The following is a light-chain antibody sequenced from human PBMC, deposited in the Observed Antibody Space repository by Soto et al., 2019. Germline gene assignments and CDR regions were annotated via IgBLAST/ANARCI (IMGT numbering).Light chain of an antibody. CDR1: SPNIGAGYD. CDR2: GTT. Sequence: QSVLTQTPSVSVAPGQRVTISCTGRSPNIGAGYDVHWYQHLPGTAPKLLIYGTTNRPSGVPDRFSGSKSGISASLAITGLQAEDEADYYCHSYDSSLSASVFGAGTKVTVL. CDR3: HSYDSSLSASV. J-gene: IGLJ1*01. V-gene: IGLV1-40*01.